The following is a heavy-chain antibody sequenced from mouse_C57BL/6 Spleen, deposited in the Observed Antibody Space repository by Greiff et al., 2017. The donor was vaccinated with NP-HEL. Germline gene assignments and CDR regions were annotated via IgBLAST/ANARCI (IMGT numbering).Heavy chain of an antibody. CDR2: IYPGSGST. CDR1: GYTFTSYW. V-gene: IGHV1-55*01. Sequence: VQLQQPGAELVKPGASVKMSCKASGYTFTSYWITWVKQRPGQGLEWIGDIYPGSGSTNYNEKFKSKATLTVDTSSSTAYMQLSSLTSEDSAVYYCARDYCGSSYGFAYWGQGTLVTVSA. CDR3: ARDYCGSSYGFAY. D-gene: IGHD1-1*01. J-gene: IGHJ3*01.